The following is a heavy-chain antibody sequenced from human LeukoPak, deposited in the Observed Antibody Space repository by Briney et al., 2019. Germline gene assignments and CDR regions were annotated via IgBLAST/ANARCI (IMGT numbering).Heavy chain of an antibody. J-gene: IGHJ4*02. CDR1: GYIFNTYG. V-gene: IGHV1-18*03. CDR3: VRDSAYSPDY. CDR2: IRGNNGNT. Sequence: DSVKVSCKTSGYIFNTYGISWVRQAPGQGLEWMAWIRGNNGNTKYAQKFQGRVTLTTDTSTSTAYMELRGLTSDDMAVYYCVRDSAYSPDYWGQGSLVTVSP. D-gene: IGHD5-12*01.